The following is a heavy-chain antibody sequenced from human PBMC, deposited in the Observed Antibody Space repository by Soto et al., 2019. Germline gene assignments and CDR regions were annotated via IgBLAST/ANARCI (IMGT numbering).Heavy chain of an antibody. CDR1: CGSISSGGYY. CDR2: IYYSGST. J-gene: IGHJ4*02. CDR3: TRSPEATVTAFDY. D-gene: IGHD4-17*01. V-gene: IGHV4-31*03. Sequence: QVQLQASGPGLVKPSQTLSLTCTVSCGSISSGGYYWSWIRQHPGTGLEWIGYIYYSGSTDDNPSLTTRVTISVDTSMNQFSLKLSPVTAAATAVYYWTRSPEATVTAFDYWGQGTLVTVSS.